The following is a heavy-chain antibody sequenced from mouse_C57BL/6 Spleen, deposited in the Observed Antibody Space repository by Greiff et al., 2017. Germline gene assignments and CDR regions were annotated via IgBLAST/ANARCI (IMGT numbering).Heavy chain of an antibody. V-gene: IGHV10-1*01. CDR1: GFSFNTYA. D-gene: IGHD2-3*01. CDR3: VRHDGYRLTDPMDD. Sequence: EVQLVESGGGLVQPKGSLKLSCAASGFSFNTYAMNWVRQAPGKGLEWVARIRSKSNNYATSYAVSVKDRFTISRDDSKSMLYLHMNNLKTEDTAMYYCVRHDGYRLTDPMDDWGKGTSVTVSS. CDR2: IRSKSNNYAT. J-gene: IGHJ4*01.